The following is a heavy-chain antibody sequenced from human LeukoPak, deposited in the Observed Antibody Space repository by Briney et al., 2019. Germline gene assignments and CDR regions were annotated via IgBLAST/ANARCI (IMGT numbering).Heavy chain of an antibody. CDR1: GFTFSSYS. D-gene: IGHD3-22*01. J-gene: IGHJ4*02. V-gene: IGHV3-48*04. Sequence: GGSLRLPCAASGFTFSSYSMNWIRQAPGKGLEWVSYISSSGSTIYYADSVKGRFTISRDNAKDSLYLQMNSLRAEDTAVYYCARAPYDSSGYSSYFDYWGQGTLVTVSS. CDR3: ARAPYDSSGYSSYFDY. CDR2: ISSSGSTI.